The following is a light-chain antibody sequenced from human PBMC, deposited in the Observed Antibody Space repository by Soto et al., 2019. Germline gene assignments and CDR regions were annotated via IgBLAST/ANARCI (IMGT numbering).Light chain of an antibody. J-gene: IGKJ2*01. CDR1: HNINNL. Sequence: DIQMTQSPSTLSASMGDRVTITCRASHNINNLLAWYQQKPGRAPRLLIYQASFLETGVPSRFSGSGSGTEFTLTISSLQPDDFAYYYCQHYNSVPYTFGQGTKVEIK. CDR2: QAS. CDR3: QHYNSVPYT. V-gene: IGKV1-5*03.